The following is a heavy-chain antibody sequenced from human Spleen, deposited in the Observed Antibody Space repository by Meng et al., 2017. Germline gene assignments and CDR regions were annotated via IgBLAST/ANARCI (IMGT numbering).Heavy chain of an antibody. V-gene: IGHV3-7*01. CDR3: AREDYGGNSDY. CDR1: GFTFSSYW. J-gene: IGHJ4*02. Sequence: GESLKISCAASGFTFSSYWMSWVRQAPGKGLEWVANIKQDGSEKYYVDSVKGRFTISRDNAKNSLYLQMNSLRAKNTAVYYCAREDYGGNSDYWGQGTLVTVSS. CDR2: IKQDGSEK. D-gene: IGHD4-23*01.